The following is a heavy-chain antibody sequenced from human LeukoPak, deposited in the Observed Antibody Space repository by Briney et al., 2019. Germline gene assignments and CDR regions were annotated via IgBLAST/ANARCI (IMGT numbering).Heavy chain of an antibody. CDR1: GFTFDDYG. CDR2: INWNGGST. J-gene: IGHJ4*02. V-gene: IGHV3-20*04. D-gene: IGHD5-12*01. CDR3: ARQGIVATMGDY. Sequence: GGSLRLSCAASGFTFDDYGMSWVRQAPGKGLEWVSGINWNGGSTGYADSVKGRFTISRDNAKNSLYLQINSLRAEDTAVYYCARQGIVATMGDYWGQGTLVTVSS.